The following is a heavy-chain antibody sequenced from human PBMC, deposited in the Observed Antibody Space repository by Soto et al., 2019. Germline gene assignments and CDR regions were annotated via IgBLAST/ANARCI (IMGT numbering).Heavy chain of an antibody. J-gene: IGHJ3*01. V-gene: IGHV4-38-2*01. D-gene: IGHD2-15*01. CDR2: IFHGGNT. CDR3: ARARWYDAFDV. Sequence: SETLSLTCAVSGFFISSGNYWGWIRKPPGKGLEWIGSIFHGGNTYYNPSPKSRVTISVDMSKNQFSLKLNSVTAADTAVYYCARARWYDAFDVWGQGTVVTVSS. CDR1: GFFISSGNY.